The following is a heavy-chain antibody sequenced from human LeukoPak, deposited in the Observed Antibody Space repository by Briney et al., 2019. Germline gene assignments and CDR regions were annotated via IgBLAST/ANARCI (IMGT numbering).Heavy chain of an antibody. CDR1: GYTFTGYY. D-gene: IGHD6-13*01. CDR3: ARVGYSSSWYGGGNWFDP. CDR2: INPNSGGT. V-gene: IGHV1-2*02. J-gene: IGHJ5*02. Sequence: GASVKVSCKASGYTFTGYYMHWVRQAPGQGLEWMGWINPNSGGTNYAQKFQGRVTIARNTSISTAYMELSSLRSEDTAVYYCARVGYSSSWYGGGNWFDPWGQGTLVTVSS.